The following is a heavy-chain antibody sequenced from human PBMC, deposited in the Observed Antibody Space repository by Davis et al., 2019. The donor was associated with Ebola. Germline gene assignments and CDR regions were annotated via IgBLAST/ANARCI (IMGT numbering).Heavy chain of an antibody. Sequence: SVKVSCKASGGTFSSYAISWVRQAPGQGLEWMGGIIPIFGTANYAQKFQGRVTITADESTSTAYMELSSLRSEDTAVYYCARGKYYYDSSGYYPREINPFDYWGQGTLVTVSS. CDR3: ARGKYYYDSSGYYPREINPFDY. CDR1: GGTFSSYA. D-gene: IGHD3-22*01. CDR2: IIPIFGTA. J-gene: IGHJ4*02. V-gene: IGHV1-69*13.